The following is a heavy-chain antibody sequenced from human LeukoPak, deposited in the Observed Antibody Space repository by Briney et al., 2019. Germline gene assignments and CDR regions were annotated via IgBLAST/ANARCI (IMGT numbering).Heavy chain of an antibody. D-gene: IGHD3-16*01. CDR2: IKQDGSEK. J-gene: IGHJ4*02. Sequence: GGSLRLSCAASGFTFNSYWMTWVRQAPGKGLEWVANIKQDGSEKLYVDSVKGRFVISRDNAKNSLYLQMNSLRVEDTAVYYCANIRGGWGQGTLVTVSS. CDR1: GFTFNSYW. V-gene: IGHV3-7*03. CDR3: ANIRGG.